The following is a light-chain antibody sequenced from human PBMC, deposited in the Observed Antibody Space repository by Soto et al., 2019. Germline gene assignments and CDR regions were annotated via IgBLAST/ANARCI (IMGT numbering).Light chain of an antibody. CDR3: QSFDSSLVYV. V-gene: IGLV1-40*01. CDR2: DNS. J-gene: IGLJ1*01. CDR1: SSNIGAGYD. Sequence: QSVLTQPPSVSGAPGQRVTLSCTGSSSNIGAGYDVHWYQQLPGTAPKLLIYDNSNRPSGVPDRFSGSKSATSASLAITGRQAEDEADYYCQSFDSSLVYVFGTGTKLTVL.